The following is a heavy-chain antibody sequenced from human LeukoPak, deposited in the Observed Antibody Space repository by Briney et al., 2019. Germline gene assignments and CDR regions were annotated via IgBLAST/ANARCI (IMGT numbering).Heavy chain of an antibody. CDR1: GFTFSSYA. V-gene: IGHV3-23*01. CDR3: ARESAHCSGGSCLGGLMDY. D-gene: IGHD2-15*01. J-gene: IGHJ4*02. CDR2: ISGSGGST. Sequence: GGSLRLSCAASGFTFSSYAMNWVRQAPGKGLEWVSAISGSGGSTYYADSVKGRFTISRDNSKNTLYLQLHSLRAEDTAIYYCARESAHCSGGSCLGGLMDYWGQGTLVTVSS.